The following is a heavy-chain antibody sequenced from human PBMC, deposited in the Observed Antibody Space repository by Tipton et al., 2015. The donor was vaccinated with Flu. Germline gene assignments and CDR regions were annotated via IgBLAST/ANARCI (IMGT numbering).Heavy chain of an antibody. CDR1: GFTFTDST. CDR3: TGSWSNIATRGH. J-gene: IGHJ4*02. Sequence: SLRLSCAASGFTFTDSTMHWVRQASGKGLEWVGRIRGKAYSYATAYAASVKGRFTISRDDSKNTAYLQMNSLKTEDTAVYYCTGSWSNIATRGHWGQGTLVTVSS. D-gene: IGHD6-6*01. CDR2: IRGKAYSYAT. V-gene: IGHV3-73*01.